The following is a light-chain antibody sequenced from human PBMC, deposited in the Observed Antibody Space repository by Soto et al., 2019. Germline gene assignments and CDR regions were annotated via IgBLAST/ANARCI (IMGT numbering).Light chain of an antibody. CDR3: QQYLTTPHT. CDR1: QSIFYNSRNKDF. V-gene: IGKV4-1*01. Sequence: DIVMTQSPDSLAVSLGEGATINCKSSQSIFYNSRNKDFLAWYQQKPGHPPKLLIYWASSRESGVPDRFSGSGSGTDFTLTISSLQAEDVALYFCQQYLTTPHTFGQGTRLEIK. CDR2: WAS. J-gene: IGKJ2*01.